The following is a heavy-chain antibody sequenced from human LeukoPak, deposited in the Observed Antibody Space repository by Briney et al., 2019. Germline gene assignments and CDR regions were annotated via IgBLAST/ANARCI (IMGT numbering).Heavy chain of an antibody. D-gene: IGHD2-2*01. J-gene: IGHJ6*02. CDR2: IIPIFGTA. Sequence: ASVKVSCKASGGTFSSYAISWVRQAPGQGLEWMGGIIPIFGTANYAQKFQGRVTITADESTSTAYMELSSLRSEDTAVYYCAREGVYCSSTSCYERVWHYGMDVWGQGTTVAVSS. CDR1: GGTFSSYA. CDR3: AREGVYCSSTSCYERVWHYGMDV. V-gene: IGHV1-69*13.